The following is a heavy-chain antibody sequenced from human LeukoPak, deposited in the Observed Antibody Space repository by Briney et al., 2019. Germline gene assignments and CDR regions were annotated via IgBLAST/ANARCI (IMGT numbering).Heavy chain of an antibody. CDR1: GGTFSSYA. J-gene: IGHJ5*02. V-gene: IGHV1-69*04. Sequence: ASVTVSCKASGGTFSSYAISWVRQAPGQGLEWMGRIIPILGIANYAQKFQGRVTITTDESTSTAYMELSSLRSEDTAVYYCARDRSDCSSTSCYTGNWFDPWGQGTLVTVSS. CDR2: IIPILGIA. D-gene: IGHD2-2*02. CDR3: ARDRSDCSSTSCYTGNWFDP.